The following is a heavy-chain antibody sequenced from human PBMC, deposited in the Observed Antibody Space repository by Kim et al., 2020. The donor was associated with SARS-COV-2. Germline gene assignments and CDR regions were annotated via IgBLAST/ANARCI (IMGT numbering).Heavy chain of an antibody. V-gene: IGHV3-30*07. D-gene: IGHD1-26*01. Sequence: ADSVKGPFTLSRDNSKLTLYLQMNSLGAEDTAVFYCALPRGGRYLSPFDSWGQGTLVTFSS. J-gene: IGHJ4*02. CDR3: ALPRGGRYLSPFDS.